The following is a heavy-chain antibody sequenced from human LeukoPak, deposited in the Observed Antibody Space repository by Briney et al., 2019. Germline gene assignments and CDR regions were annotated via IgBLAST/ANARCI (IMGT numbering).Heavy chain of an antibody. CDR3: ARRGRWLQYDY. J-gene: IGHJ4*02. D-gene: IGHD5-24*01. Sequence: SETLSLTCTVSGGSISSYYWSWIRQPPGKGLEWIGYIYYSGSTNYNPSLKSRVTISVDTSKNQFSLKLSSVTAADTAVYYCARRGRWLQYDYWGQGTLVTVSS. CDR2: IYYSGST. V-gene: IGHV4-59*08. CDR1: GGSISSYY.